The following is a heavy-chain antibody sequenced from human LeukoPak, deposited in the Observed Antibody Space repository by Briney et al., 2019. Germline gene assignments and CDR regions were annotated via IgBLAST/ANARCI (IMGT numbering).Heavy chain of an antibody. CDR1: GSTFSSYD. CDR2: ILYDGSNK. Sequence: GGSLRLSCAASGSTFSSYDIHWVRRAPGKGLEWVTIILYDGSNKYYAHSVKGRFTIYRDNSKNTVYLQMNSLTAGDTAVYYCARESSGGFDNWAQGTLVTVPS. CDR3: ARESSGGFDN. V-gene: IGHV3-33*05. J-gene: IGHJ4*02. D-gene: IGHD3-3*01.